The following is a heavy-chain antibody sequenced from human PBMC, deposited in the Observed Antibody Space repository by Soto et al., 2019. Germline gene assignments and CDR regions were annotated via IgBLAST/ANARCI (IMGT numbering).Heavy chain of an antibody. V-gene: IGHV4-39*01. CDR3: ARLEGLATISYYFDC. Sequence: QLQLQESGPGLVKPSETLSLTCSVSDDSINSDKYYWGWIRQPPGKGLEWIGSIYYRGNAYYNPSLQTRVIISLDKSKSQFSLKLNSVTAADSAVYFCARLEGLATISYYFDCWGPGALVTVSS. D-gene: IGHD3-9*01. CDR2: IYYRGNA. CDR1: DDSINSDKYY. J-gene: IGHJ4*02.